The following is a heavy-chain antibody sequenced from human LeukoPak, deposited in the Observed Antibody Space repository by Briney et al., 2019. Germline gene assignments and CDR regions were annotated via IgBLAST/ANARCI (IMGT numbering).Heavy chain of an antibody. D-gene: IGHD6-13*01. CDR3: AKSRTAASGTGAFDI. V-gene: IGHV3-23*01. Sequence: GGSLRLPCAASGFTFSSYAMSWVRQGPGKGLEWVSGFSASDGSTQYADSVKGRFTISRDNSKNTLFLHMNSLRGDDTAVYYCAKSRTAASGTGAFDIWGQGTMVTVSS. CDR2: FSASDGST. CDR1: GFTFSSYA. J-gene: IGHJ3*02.